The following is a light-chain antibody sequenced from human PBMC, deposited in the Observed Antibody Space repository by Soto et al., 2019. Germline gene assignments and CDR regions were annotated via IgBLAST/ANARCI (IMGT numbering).Light chain of an antibody. Sequence: DIQMTQSPSSLSASVGDRVIITCQASQTISSHLNWYPQKPGKAPNLLVYAASSLQSGVPSRFTGSGSGTDFTLTISSLQPEDFATYFCQQSYTTPITFGQGTRLEIK. CDR1: QTISSH. CDR2: AAS. V-gene: IGKV1-39*01. CDR3: QQSYTTPIT. J-gene: IGKJ5*01.